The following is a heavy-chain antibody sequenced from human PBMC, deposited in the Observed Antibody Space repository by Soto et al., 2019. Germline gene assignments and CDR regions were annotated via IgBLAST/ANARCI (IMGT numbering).Heavy chain of an antibody. J-gene: IGHJ6*02. CDR3: ARDLTTVVQLTYYYYGMDV. V-gene: IGHV1-69*13. Sequence: SVKVSCKASGSTFSSYAIIWVRQAPGQGLEWMGGIIPIFGTANYAQKFQGRVTITADESTSTAYMELSSLRSEDTAVYYCARDLTTVVQLTYYYYGMDVWGQGTTVTVSS. CDR1: GSTFSSYA. CDR2: IIPIFGTA. D-gene: IGHD4-17*01.